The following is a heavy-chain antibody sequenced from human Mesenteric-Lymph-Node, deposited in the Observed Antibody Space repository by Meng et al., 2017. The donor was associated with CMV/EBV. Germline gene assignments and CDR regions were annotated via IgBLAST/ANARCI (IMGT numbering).Heavy chain of an antibody. Sequence: SETLSLTCTVSGGSISSYYWSWFRQPPGKGLEWIGYIYYSGSTKYNPSLKSRVTISVDTSKNQFSLKLSSVTAADTAVYYCARGLGYCSSTSCYTIDYWGQGTLVTVSS. CDR3: ARGLGYCSSTSCYTIDY. J-gene: IGHJ4*02. CDR2: IYYSGST. D-gene: IGHD2-2*02. CDR1: GGSISSYY. V-gene: IGHV4-59*01.